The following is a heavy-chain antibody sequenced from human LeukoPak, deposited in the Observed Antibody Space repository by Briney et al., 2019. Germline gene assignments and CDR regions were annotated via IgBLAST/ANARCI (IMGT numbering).Heavy chain of an antibody. J-gene: IGHJ4*02. Sequence: GASVKVSCKASGYTFTGYYMHWVRQAPGQGLEWMGWINPNSGGTNYAQKFQGRVTMTRDTSISTAYMELSRLRSDDTAVYYCAGTSSGSPWGVDYWGQGTLVTVSS. CDR1: GYTFTGYY. V-gene: IGHV1-2*02. CDR2: INPNSGGT. CDR3: AGTSSGSPWGVDY. D-gene: IGHD3-10*01.